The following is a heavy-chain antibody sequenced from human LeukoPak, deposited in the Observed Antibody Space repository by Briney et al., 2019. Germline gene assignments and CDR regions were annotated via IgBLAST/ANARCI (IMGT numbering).Heavy chain of an antibody. J-gene: IGHJ4*02. CDR1: GYTFTSYG. CDR2: ISAYNGNT. D-gene: IGHD2-15*01. V-gene: IGHV1-18*01. CDR3: ARDDRRYCSGGSCGYFDY. Sequence: GASVKVSCKASGYTFTSYGISRVRQAPGQGLEWMGWISAYNGNTNYAQKLQGRVTMTTDTSTSTAYMELRSLRSDDTAVYYCARDDRRYCSGGSCGYFDYWGQGTLVTVSS.